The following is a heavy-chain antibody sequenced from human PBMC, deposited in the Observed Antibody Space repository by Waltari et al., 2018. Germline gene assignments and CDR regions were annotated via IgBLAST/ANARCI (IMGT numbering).Heavy chain of an antibody. CDR2: MSSDGVSK. Sequence: QVQLVESGGGVVQPGESLRLSCAASGFTFSNYVIHWVRQAPGKGLEWVSVMSSDGVSKYYAGSVEGRFTISRDNSRNTLYLQMHSLRVEDTGLYYCARDPIAARPDYFDYWGQGTLVTVSS. CDR1: GFTFSNYV. V-gene: IGHV3-30*04. D-gene: IGHD6-6*01. J-gene: IGHJ4*02. CDR3: ARDPIAARPDYFDY.